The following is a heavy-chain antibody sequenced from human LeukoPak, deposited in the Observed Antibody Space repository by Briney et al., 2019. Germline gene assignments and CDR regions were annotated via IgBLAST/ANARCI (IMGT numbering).Heavy chain of an antibody. CDR2: ISRSGENT. CDR1: GFIFSSYV. J-gene: IGHJ4*02. Sequence: PGGSLRLSCAASGFIFSSYVMSWVRQAPGKGLGWVSAISRSGENTYYANSVKGRFTISRDNSKNTLYLQMGSLRAEDMAVYYCARVGRGYSYGYLGLDYWGQGTLVTVSS. CDR3: ARVGRGYSYGYLGLDY. D-gene: IGHD5-18*01. V-gene: IGHV3-23*01.